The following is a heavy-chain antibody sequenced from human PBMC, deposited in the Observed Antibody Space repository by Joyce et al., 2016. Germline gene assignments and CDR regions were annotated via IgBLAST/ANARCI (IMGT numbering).Heavy chain of an antibody. CDR2: INPNKGDT. CDR3: VVVGATNSNFDV. Sequence: QEQLVQSGAEVKQPGASVKVSCQAAGYTFTTYYLHWVRQAPGQELEWMGAINPNKGDTSSAQKFQGRVTMTRATSISTAYVELRRLTSDDTAVYICVVVGATNSNFDVWGQRTMVTVSS. CDR1: GYTFTTYY. V-gene: IGHV1-2*02. J-gene: IGHJ3*01. D-gene: IGHD2-15*01.